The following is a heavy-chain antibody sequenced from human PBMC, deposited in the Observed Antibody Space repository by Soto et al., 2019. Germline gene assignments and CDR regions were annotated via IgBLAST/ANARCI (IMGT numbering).Heavy chain of an antibody. CDR3: AKEQTHSEADTSSIFDY. CDR2: ISASGGST. CDR1: GFTFSNYP. V-gene: IGHV3-23*01. D-gene: IGHD2-2*01. Sequence: EVQLLESGGGFVEPGWSLRLSCAASGFTFSNYPMTWVRQAPGKGLEWVSSISASGGSTYYADSVKGRFTISRDNPKNTISLQMNSLTAEDTAVYYCAKEQTHSEADTSSIFDYWGQGTLVTVSS. J-gene: IGHJ4*02.